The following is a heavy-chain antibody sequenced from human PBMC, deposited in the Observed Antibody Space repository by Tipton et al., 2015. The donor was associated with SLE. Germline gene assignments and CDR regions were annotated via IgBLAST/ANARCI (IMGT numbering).Heavy chain of an antibody. J-gene: IGHJ3*01. CDR3: ATERTRCSGYTCSDAFDV. D-gene: IGHD3-22*01. CDR2: IYTSGST. V-gene: IGHV4-59*01. Sequence: TLSLTCTVSGGSIRSYYWSGIRQPPGKGLELFGNIYTSGSTNFNPSRKSRVTISINTSRNQFSLSLRSVTAADTAVYYCATERTRCSGYTCSDAFDVWGQGTVVTVSS. CDR1: GGSIRSYY.